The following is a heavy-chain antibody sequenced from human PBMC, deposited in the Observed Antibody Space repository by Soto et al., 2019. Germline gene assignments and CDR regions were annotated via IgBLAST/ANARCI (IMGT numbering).Heavy chain of an antibody. D-gene: IGHD6-19*01. V-gene: IGHV1-2*02. J-gene: IGHJ4*02. CDR1: GYTFTGYY. CDR3: ARDPVVAVAGNAGFDY. CDR2: INPNSGGT. Sequence: ASVKVSCKASGYTFTGYYMHWVRQAPGQGLEWMGWINPNSGGTNYAQKFRGRVTMTRDTSISTAYMELSRLRSDDTAVYYCARDPVVAVAGNAGFDYWGQGTLVTVSS.